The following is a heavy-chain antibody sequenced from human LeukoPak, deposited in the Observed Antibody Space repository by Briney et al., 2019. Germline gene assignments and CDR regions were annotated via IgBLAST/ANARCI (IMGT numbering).Heavy chain of an antibody. J-gene: IGHJ4*02. CDR1: GFTFSSYA. Sequence: GGSLRLSCAASGFTFSSYAMSWVRQAPGKRLEWVSAISGSGGSTYYADSVKGRFTISRDNSKNTLYLQMNSLRAEDTAVYYCAKDGMGSSWGPWDYFDYWGQGTLVTVSS. V-gene: IGHV3-23*01. CDR3: AKDGMGSSWGPWDYFDY. CDR2: ISGSGGST. D-gene: IGHD6-13*01.